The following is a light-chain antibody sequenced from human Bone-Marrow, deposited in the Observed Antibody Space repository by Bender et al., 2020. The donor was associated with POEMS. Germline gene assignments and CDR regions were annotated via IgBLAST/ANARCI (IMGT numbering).Light chain of an antibody. CDR3: QSADSSGTYD. CDR1: NIGDTG. V-gene: IGLV3-21*02. CDR2: DDG. J-gene: IGLJ2*01. Sequence: SYDLTQAPSVSVAPGQTAKITCAGNNIGDTGVHWYQQKPGQAPVLVVYDDGDRPSGIPARFSGSSSGTTVTLTISGVQAEDEADYYCQSADSSGTYDFGGGTNLSVL.